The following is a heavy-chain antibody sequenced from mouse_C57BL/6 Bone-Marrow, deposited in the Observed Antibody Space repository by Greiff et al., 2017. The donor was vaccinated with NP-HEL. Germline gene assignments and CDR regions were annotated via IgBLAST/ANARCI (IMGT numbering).Heavy chain of an antibody. V-gene: IGHV5-12*01. D-gene: IGHD3-2*02. CDR2: ISNGGGST. CDR1: GFTFSDYY. Sequence: EVQRVESGGGLVQPGGSLKLSCAASGFTFSDYYMYWVRQTPEKRLEWVAYISNGGGSTYYPDTVKGRFPISRDNAKNTLYLQMSRLKSEDTAMYYWARHGGAQPYYFDYWGQGTTLTVSS. J-gene: IGHJ2*01. CDR3: ARHGGAQPYYFDY.